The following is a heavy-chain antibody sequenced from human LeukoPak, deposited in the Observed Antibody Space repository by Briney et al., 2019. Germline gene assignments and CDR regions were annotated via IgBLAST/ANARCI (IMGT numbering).Heavy chain of an antibody. CDR1: GFTFSNYA. J-gene: IGHJ6*03. V-gene: IGHV3-23*01. CDR3: ARLTGWELLFAYYYYMDV. CDR2: ISGSGDNT. Sequence: PGGSLRLSCAASGFTFSNYAMSWVRQAPGKGLEWVSAISGSGDNTYYADSVKGRFTVSRDNSKNTLYLQMNSLRAEDTAVYYCARLTGWELLFAYYYYMDVWGKGTTVTISS. D-gene: IGHD1-26*01.